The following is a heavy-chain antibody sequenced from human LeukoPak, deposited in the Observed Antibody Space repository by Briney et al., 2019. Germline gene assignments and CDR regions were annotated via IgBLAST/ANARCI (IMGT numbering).Heavy chain of an antibody. CDR3: ARDGTIFGYWNYYMDV. CDR2: INPNSGGT. D-gene: IGHD3-3*01. V-gene: IGHV1-2*02. J-gene: IGHJ6*03. CDR1: GYTFTGYY. Sequence: GASVKVSCKASGYTFTGYYMHWVRQAPGQGLEWMGWINPNSGGTNYAQKYQGRVTMTRDTSISTAYMELSRLRSDDTAVYYCARDGTIFGYWNYYMDVWGKGTTVTVSS.